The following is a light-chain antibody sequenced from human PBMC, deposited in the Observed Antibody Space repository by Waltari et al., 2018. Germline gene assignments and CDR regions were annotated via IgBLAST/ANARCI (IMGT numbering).Light chain of an antibody. CDR2: YDS. Sequence: SYVLTQPPSVSVAPGETARITCGGDKIGRYSLHWYQQKPGQAPVLVIFYDSDRPSGIPERFSGSNSGNTATLTITRVEAGDEANYYCQVWHAAIDPGVFGTGTEVSVL. V-gene: IGLV3-21*04. CDR3: QVWHAAIDPGV. J-gene: IGLJ1*01. CDR1: KIGRYS.